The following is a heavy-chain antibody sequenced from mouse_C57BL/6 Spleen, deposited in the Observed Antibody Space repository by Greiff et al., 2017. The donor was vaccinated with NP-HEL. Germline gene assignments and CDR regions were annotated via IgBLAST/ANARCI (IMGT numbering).Heavy chain of an antibody. D-gene: IGHD1-1*01. J-gene: IGHJ1*03. V-gene: IGHV2-5*01. CDR3: ALTTVVANWYFDV. CDR1: GFSLTSYG. CDR2: IWRGGST. Sequence: VKLMESGPGLVQPSQSLSITCTVSGFSLTSYGVHWVRQSPGKGLEWLGVIWRGGSTDYNAAFMSRLSITKDNSKSQVFFKMNSLQADDTAIYYCALTTVVANWYFDVWGTGTTVTVSS.